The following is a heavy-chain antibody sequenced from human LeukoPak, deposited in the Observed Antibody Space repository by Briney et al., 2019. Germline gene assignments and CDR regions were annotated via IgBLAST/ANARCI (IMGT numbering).Heavy chain of an antibody. CDR1: GXSFSGYY. J-gene: IGHJ4*02. Sequence: PSETLSLTCAVYGXSFSGYYWSWIRQPPGKGLEWIEEINHSGGTNYNPSLKSRVTISVDTSKNQFSLKLSSVTAADTAVYYCARDPYGFDYWGQGTLVTVSS. CDR2: INHSGGT. D-gene: IGHD3-10*01. CDR3: ARDPYGFDY. V-gene: IGHV4-34*01.